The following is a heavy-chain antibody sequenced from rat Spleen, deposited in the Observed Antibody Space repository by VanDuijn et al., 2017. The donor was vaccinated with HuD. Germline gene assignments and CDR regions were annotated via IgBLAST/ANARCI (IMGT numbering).Heavy chain of an antibody. D-gene: IGHD1-9*01. Sequence: QVQLKESGPGLMQPSETLSLTCTVSGFSLTSNGVGWVRQPPGKGLEWRGVICTGGSTTYNSLLKTRLSISRDTSKSQVFLKMNSLQSEDTTTYYCARDGAYYGYTGVMDAWGQGASVTVSS. J-gene: IGHJ4*01. V-gene: IGHV2-45*01. CDR2: ICTGGST. CDR3: ARDGAYYGYTGVMDA. CDR1: GFSLTSNG.